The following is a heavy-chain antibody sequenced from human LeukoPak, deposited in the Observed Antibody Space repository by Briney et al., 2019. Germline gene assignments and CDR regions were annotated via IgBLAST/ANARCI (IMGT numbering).Heavy chain of an antibody. CDR1: GFTFSSYS. J-gene: IGHJ4*02. CDR3: ARDELEYSSSSGF. CDR2: ISSSSSYI. V-gene: IGHV3-21*01. D-gene: IGHD6-6*01. Sequence: PGGSLRLSCAASGFTFSSYSMNWVRQAPGKGLEWVSSISSSSSYIYYADSVKGRFTISRDNAKNSLYLQMNSLRAEDTAVYYCARDELEYSSSSGFWGQGTLVTVSS.